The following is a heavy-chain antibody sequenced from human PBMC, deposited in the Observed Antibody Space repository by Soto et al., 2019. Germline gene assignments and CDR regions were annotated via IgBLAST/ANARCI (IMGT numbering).Heavy chain of an antibody. CDR2: IATKTVGGST. J-gene: IGHJ4*02. V-gene: IGHV3-15*04. CDR3: STSGGGH. Sequence: EVQLVESGGGLVEPGGSLRLSCAASGFTFSSSWMGWVRQAPGKGLEYVGRIATKTVGGSTDYTAPVKGRFTVSRDDSKNALYLQLQSLKTGGTAVYFCSTSGGGHWGQGALVTVSS. CDR1: GFTFSSSW. D-gene: IGHD1-26*01.